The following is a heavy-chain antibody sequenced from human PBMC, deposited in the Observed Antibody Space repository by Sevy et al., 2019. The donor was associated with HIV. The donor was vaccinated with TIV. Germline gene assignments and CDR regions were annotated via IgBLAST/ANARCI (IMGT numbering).Heavy chain of an antibody. CDR3: ATASGKKFDY. CDR1: GYTFTDSY. J-gene: IGHJ4*02. V-gene: IGHV1-2*02. D-gene: IGHD3-10*01. Sequence: ASVKVSCKASGYTFTDSYMHWIRQAPGQGLEWMGWISPNSGVTNYAQKFQGRVTMTRDTSISTAYMDLNSLTFDDSAVFYCATASGKKFDYWGQGTLVTVPS. CDR2: ISPNSGVT.